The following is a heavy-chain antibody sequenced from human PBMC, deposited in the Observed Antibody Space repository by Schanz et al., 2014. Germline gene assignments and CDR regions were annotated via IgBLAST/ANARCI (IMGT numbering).Heavy chain of an antibody. J-gene: IGHJ4*02. D-gene: IGHD5-12*01. CDR1: GYTFTRSG. CDR3: ARAAYGGYTSTPLRY. CDR2: INPNSGGT. V-gene: IGHV1-2*06. Sequence: QVQLVQSGGEVKTPGASVKVSCKASGYTFTRSGISWVRQAPGQGLEWMGRINPNSGGTNYAENFQGRVTMTRDTSTSTVYMELSSLRSEDTAVYYCARAAYGGYTSTPLRYWGQGSLVTVSS.